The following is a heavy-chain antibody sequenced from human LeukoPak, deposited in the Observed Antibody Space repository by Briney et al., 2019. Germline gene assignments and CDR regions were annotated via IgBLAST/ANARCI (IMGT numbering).Heavy chain of an antibody. D-gene: IGHD3-10*01. V-gene: IGHV3-21*01. Sequence: GGSLRLSCAASGFTFSSYSMNWVRQAPGKGLEWVSSISSSSSYIYYAGSVKGRFTISRDNAKNSLYLQMNSLRAEDTAVYYCARAESDVLLWFGDFPYYFDYWGQGTLVTVSS. CDR2: ISSSSSYI. CDR3: ARAESDVLLWFGDFPYYFDY. J-gene: IGHJ4*02. CDR1: GFTFSSYS.